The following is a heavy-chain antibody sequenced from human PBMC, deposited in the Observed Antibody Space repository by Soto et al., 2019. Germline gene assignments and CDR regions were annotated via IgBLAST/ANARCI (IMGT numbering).Heavy chain of an antibody. D-gene: IGHD6-6*01. V-gene: IGHV6-1*01. CDR2: KYYRSKWYS. CDR3: ARGPSPLAY. CDR1: GDSVSSNSAA. Sequence: QVQLQQSGPGLLKPSQTLSLTCAISGDSVSSNSAAWNWIRQSPSRGLEWLGRKYYRSKWYSDYAGSVKSRITINADTSKNQCSLHLNSVTPQDTAVYYCARGPSPLAYWGRGTVVTVSS. J-gene: IGHJ4*02.